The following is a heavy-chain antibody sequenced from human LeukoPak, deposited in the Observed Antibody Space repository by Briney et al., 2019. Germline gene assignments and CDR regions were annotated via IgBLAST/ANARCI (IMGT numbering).Heavy chain of an antibody. J-gene: IGHJ4*02. V-gene: IGHV3-23*01. Sequence: PGGSLRLSCAASGFTFSSFAMSWVRQAPGKGLEWVSTLSGSGGSTYYADSVKGRFTISRDNAKNSLYLQMNSLRAEDTAVYYCARGTHDYGDYWGQGTLVTVSS. CDR2: LSGSGGST. CDR1: GFTFSSFA. CDR3: ARGTHDYGDY.